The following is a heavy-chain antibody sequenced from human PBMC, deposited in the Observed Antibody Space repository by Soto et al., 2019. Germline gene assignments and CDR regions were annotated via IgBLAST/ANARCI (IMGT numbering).Heavy chain of an antibody. CDR3: AREGLVLVPTTVNSDYYYYAMDV. V-gene: IGHV1-3*01. CDR1: GYTFTSYA. CDR2: INAGNGNT. Sequence: ASVKVSCKASGYTFTSYAMLWVRQAPGQRLEWMGWINAGNGNTNYAQKFQGRVTITADESTNTAYMELSSLRSEDTAVYYCAREGLVLVPTTVNSDYYYYAMDVWGQGTTVTVSS. J-gene: IGHJ6*02. D-gene: IGHD2-2*01.